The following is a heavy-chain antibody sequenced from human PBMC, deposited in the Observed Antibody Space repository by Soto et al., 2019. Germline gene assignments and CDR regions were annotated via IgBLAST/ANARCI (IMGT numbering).Heavy chain of an antibody. CDR3: AKDSIGHNGIYGPFDF. Sequence: HLGGSLGLSCTASGVIFSHYAMKWVRQVPGKGLEWVSVIGGEAVSTKCADSVKGRCTVSRDNSKNTMYLQLDSLRDGDTAMYYCAKDSIGHNGIYGPFDFWGQGTRVTVSS. D-gene: IGHD3-3*02. V-gene: IGHV3-23*01. J-gene: IGHJ3*01. CDR2: IGGEAVST. CDR1: GVIFSHYA.